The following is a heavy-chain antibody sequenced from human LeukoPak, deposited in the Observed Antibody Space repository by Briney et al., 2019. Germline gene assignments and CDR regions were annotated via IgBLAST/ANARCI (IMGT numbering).Heavy chain of an antibody. CDR2: ISGSGGST. D-gene: IGHD3-10*01. J-gene: IGHJ4*02. Sequence: GGSLRLSCAASGFTFSSYAMSWVRQAPGKGLEWVSAISGSGGSTYYADSVKGRFTISRDNSKNTLYLQMNSLRAEDTAVYYCARSFFAYYYGSGSYYFTDYWGQGTLVTVSS. CDR3: ARSFFAYYYGSGSYYFTDY. CDR1: GFTFSSYA. V-gene: IGHV3-23*01.